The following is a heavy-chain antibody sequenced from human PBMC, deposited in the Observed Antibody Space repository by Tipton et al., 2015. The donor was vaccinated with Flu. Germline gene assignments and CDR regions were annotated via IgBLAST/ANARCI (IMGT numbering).Heavy chain of an antibody. J-gene: IGHJ4*02. V-gene: IGHV4-61*02. Sequence: LRLSCTVSGDPISRGSYFWTWIRQPAGKGLEWIGRMYSSGSTIYNPSLKSRVTISVDTSKNQFSLKLSSVTAADTAVYYCARGMTYYYDSSGYLALDYWGQGTLVTVSS. CDR2: MYSSGST. D-gene: IGHD3-22*01. CDR3: ARGMTYYYDSSGYLALDY. CDR1: GDPISRGSYF.